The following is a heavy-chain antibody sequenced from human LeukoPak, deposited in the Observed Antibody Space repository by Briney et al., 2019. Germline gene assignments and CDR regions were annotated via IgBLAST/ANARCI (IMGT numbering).Heavy chain of an antibody. D-gene: IGHD6-6*01. CDR2: ISYDGSKE. V-gene: IGHV3-30-3*01. CDR1: GFTFSNFA. CDR3: ARPRSQLANYYVDV. Sequence: GGSLRLSCAASGFTFSNFAIHWVRQAPGKGLEWVAVISYDGSKEYYADPVKGRFTISRDNSKNTLNLQMNSLTAEDTAVYYCARPRSQLANYYVDVWGKGTTVTVSS. J-gene: IGHJ6*03.